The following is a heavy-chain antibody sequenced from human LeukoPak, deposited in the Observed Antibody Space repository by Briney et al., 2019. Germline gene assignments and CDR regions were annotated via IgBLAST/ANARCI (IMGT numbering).Heavy chain of an antibody. CDR3: AKDKGYFDWLSYFDY. D-gene: IGHD3-9*01. CDR2: ISGSGGST. CDR1: GFTFSSYA. V-gene: IGHV3-23*01. J-gene: IGHJ4*02. Sequence: GGSLRLSRAASGFTFSSYAMSWVRQAPGKGLEWVSAISGSGGSTYYADSVKGRFTISRDNSKNTLYLQMNSLRAEDTAVYYCAKDKGYFDWLSYFDYWGQGTLVTVSS.